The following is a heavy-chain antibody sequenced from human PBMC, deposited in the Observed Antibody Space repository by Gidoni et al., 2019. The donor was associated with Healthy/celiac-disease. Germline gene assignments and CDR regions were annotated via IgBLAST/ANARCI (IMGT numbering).Heavy chain of an antibody. CDR2: ISYDGINK. J-gene: IGHJ5*02. V-gene: IGHV3-30-3*01. CDR3: ARDGEYCSGGSCIPRNWDWFDP. CDR1: GFTFSSYA. D-gene: IGHD2-15*01. Sequence: QVQLVESGGGVVQPGRSLRLSCAASGFTFSSYAMHWVRQAPGKGLEWVAVISYDGINKYYADSVKGRFTISRDNSKNTLYLQMNSLRAEDTAVYYCARDGEYCSGGSCIPRNWDWFDPWGQGTLVTVSS.